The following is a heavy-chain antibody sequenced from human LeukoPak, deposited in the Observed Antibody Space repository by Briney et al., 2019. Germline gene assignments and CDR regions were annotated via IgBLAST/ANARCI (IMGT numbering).Heavy chain of an antibody. Sequence: PSETLSLTCGVYGDSFSGFYWTWVRQAPGKGLEWLGEISYSGTPRYNPSLNSRITITLDTSKKQISVNLSPVTAADTAVYYCVRGNVKHYHSVADEYYYYMDVWGKGTAVTVTS. CDR2: ISYSGTP. J-gene: IGHJ6*03. CDR1: GDSFSGFY. CDR3: VRGNVKHYHSVADEYYYYMDV. V-gene: IGHV4-34*01. D-gene: IGHD2/OR15-2a*01.